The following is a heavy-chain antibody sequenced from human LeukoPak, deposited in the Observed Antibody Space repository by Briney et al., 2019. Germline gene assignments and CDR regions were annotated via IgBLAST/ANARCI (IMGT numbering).Heavy chain of an antibody. V-gene: IGHV4-59*01. CDR1: GGSNSSYY. Sequence: SETLSLTCTVSGGSNSSYYWSWIRQPPGKGLEWIGYINYSGSTNYNPSLKTRVTISLDTSNNQFSLKLSSVSAADTAVYYCARVGSAVTDFDYWGQGTLVTVSS. J-gene: IGHJ4*02. CDR2: INYSGST. CDR3: ARVGSAVTDFDY. D-gene: IGHD4-23*01.